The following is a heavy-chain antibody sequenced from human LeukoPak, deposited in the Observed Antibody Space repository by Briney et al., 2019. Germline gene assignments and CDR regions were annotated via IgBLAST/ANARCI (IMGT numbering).Heavy chain of an antibody. V-gene: IGHV4-38-2*02. D-gene: IGHD2-2*01. CDR1: GYSISSGYY. Sequence: SETLSLTCTVSGYSISSGYYWGWIRQPPGKGLEWIGSIYHSGSTYYNPSLKSRVTISVDTSKNQFSLKLSSVTAADTAVYYCARDQRVPAAIWYNWFDPWGQGTLVTVSS. J-gene: IGHJ5*02. CDR3: ARDQRVPAAIWYNWFDP. CDR2: IYHSGST.